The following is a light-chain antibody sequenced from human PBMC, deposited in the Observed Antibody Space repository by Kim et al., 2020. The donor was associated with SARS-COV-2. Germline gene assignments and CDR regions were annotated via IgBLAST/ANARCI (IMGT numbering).Light chain of an antibody. CDR2: QDS. CDR3: QAWDSSTVV. V-gene: IGLV3-1*01. Sequence: VSAGPAPSTTSSGDKLGDKSACWYQQKAGQPPVLVIYQDSKRPSVIPERFSGSNSGNTATLTISGTQAMDEADYYCQAWDSSTVVFGGGTQLTVL. J-gene: IGLJ2*01. CDR1: KLGDKS.